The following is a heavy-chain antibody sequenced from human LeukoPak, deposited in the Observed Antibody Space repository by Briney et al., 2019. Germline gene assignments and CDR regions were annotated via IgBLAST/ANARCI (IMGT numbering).Heavy chain of an antibody. V-gene: IGHV3-74*01. D-gene: IGHD5-12*01. Sequence: PGGSLRLSCAASGATFSYYWMHWVRQAPGKGLVWVSRIDSDGSSTSYAGSVKGRFTTSRDNAKNTLYLQMNSLRAEDTALYYCVREGGYDPFENWGQGTLVTVSS. CDR2: IDSDGSST. CDR1: GATFSYYW. J-gene: IGHJ4*02. CDR3: VREGGYDPFEN.